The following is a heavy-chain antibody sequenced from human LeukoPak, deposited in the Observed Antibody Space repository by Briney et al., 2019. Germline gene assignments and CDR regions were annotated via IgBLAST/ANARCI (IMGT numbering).Heavy chain of an antibody. CDR3: AKPISGGLAVTADWFHP. Sequence: HAGGSLRLSCASSGFAFSVYAMSWLRQPPGKGLEWVSTINANSGTTSYAASVRGRFTISRDNSKNTLYLHLNTLRADDTATYYCAKPISGGLAVTADWFHPWGQGTLVVVSS. J-gene: IGHJ5*01. D-gene: IGHD6-19*01. V-gene: IGHV3-23*01. CDR1: GFAFSVYA. CDR2: INANSGTT.